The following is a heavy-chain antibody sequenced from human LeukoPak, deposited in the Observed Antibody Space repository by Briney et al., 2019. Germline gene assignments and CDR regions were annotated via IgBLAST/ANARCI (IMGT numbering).Heavy chain of an antibody. CDR3: ASYSSGWSPPLY. J-gene: IGHJ4*02. Sequence: TGGSLRLSCAASGFTVSSNYMSWVRQAPGKGLEWVSVIYSGGSTYYADSVKGRFTISRDNSKNTLYLQMNSLRAEDTAVYYCASYSSGWSPPLYWGQGTLVTVSS. V-gene: IGHV3-66*01. CDR1: GFTVSSNY. CDR2: IYSGGST. D-gene: IGHD6-19*01.